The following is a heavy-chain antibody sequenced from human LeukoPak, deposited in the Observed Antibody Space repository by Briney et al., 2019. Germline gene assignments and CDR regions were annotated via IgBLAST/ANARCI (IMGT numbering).Heavy chain of an antibody. J-gene: IGHJ5*02. CDR1: GGSFSGYY. V-gene: IGHV4-34*01. CDR2: INHSGST. Sequence: SETLSLTCAVYGGSFSGYYWSWIRQPPGEGLEWIGEINHSGSTNYNPSLKSRVTISVDTSKNQFSLKLSSVTAADTAVYYCAREPDGGAYGILTAWGQGTLVTVSS. CDR3: AREPDGGAYGILTA. D-gene: IGHD3-9*01.